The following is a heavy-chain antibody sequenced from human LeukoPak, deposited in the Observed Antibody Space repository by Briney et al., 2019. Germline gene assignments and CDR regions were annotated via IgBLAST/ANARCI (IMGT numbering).Heavy chain of an antibody. CDR1: GYTFTGYY. Sequence: ASVKVSCKASGYTFTGYYMHWVRQAPGQGLEWMGWINPNSGGTNYAQKFQGRVTMTRDTSISTAYMGLSRLRSEDTAVYYCARDSPLRRGGDDAFDIWGQGTMVTVSS. CDR2: INPNSGGT. V-gene: IGHV1-2*02. CDR3: ARDSPLRRGGDDAFDI. D-gene: IGHD2-21*01. J-gene: IGHJ3*02.